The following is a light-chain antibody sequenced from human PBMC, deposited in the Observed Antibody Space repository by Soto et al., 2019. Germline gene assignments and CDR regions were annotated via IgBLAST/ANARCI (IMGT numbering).Light chain of an antibody. J-gene: IGKJ1*01. Sequence: EVVLTQSPATLSLSPGERATLSCRASQSVRSNLAWYQQKPGQAPRLLIYDASNRATGIPGRFSGSGSGTDFTLTIRNLEPEDFAVYYCQQRSNWPWTFGQGAKVEIK. CDR3: QQRSNWPWT. CDR1: QSVRSN. CDR2: DAS. V-gene: IGKV3-11*01.